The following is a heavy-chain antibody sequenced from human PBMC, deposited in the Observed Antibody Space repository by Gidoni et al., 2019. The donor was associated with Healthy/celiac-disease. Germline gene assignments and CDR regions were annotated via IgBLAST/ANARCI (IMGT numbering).Heavy chain of an antibody. CDR3: AKPYSSSWYDLEYFQH. CDR1: GFTFSSYA. CDR2: ISGSGGST. J-gene: IGHJ1*01. D-gene: IGHD6-13*01. Sequence: EVQLLESGGGLVQPGGSLRLSCAASGFTFSSYAMSWVRQAPGKGLEWVSAISGSGGSTYYADSVKGRFTISRDNSKNTLYLQMNSLRAEDTAVYYCAKPYSSSWYDLEYFQHWGQGTLVTVSS. V-gene: IGHV3-23*01.